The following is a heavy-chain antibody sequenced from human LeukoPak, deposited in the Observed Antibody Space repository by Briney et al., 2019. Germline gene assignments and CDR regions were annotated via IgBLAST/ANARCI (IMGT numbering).Heavy chain of an antibody. V-gene: IGHV1-3*01. CDR3: ARPYCGGDCYSLGYYFDY. J-gene: IGHJ4*02. Sequence: ASVKVSCKASGYTFTSYAMHWVRQAPGQRLEWMGWINAGNGNTKYSQKFQGRVTITRDTSASTAYMELSSLRSEDTAVYYCARPYCGGDCYSLGYYFDYWGQGTLVTVSS. CDR1: GYTFTSYA. D-gene: IGHD2-21*02. CDR2: INAGNGNT.